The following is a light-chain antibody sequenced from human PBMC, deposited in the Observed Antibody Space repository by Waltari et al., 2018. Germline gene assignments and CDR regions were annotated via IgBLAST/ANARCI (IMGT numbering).Light chain of an antibody. V-gene: IGLV3-19*01. CDR1: RLRSFY. CDR2: GQD. Sequence: SSELTQDPAVSVALGQTVTITCQGDRLRSFYASWYQQRPGQAPILIFYGQDNRPSGIPDRFSGSTSGDTASLTITGAQAEDEADYYCHSRDTFSTRVFGGGTRLTV. J-gene: IGLJ2*01. CDR3: HSRDTFSTRV.